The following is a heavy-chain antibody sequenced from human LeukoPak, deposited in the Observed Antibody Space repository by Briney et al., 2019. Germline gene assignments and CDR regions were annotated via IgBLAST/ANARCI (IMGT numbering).Heavy chain of an antibody. CDR1: GGSISSYY. CDR2: TYTSGST. CDR3: ARAQQLGPYYFDY. J-gene: IGHJ4*02. V-gene: IGHV4-4*07. D-gene: IGHD6-13*01. Sequence: SETLSLTCTVSGGSISSYYWSWIRQPAGKGLEWIGRTYTSGSTNYNPSLKSRVTISVDKSKNQFSLKLSSVTAADTAVYYCARAQQLGPYYFDYWGQGTLVTVSS.